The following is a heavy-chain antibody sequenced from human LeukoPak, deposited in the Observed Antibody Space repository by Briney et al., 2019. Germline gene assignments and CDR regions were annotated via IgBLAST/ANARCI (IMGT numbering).Heavy chain of an antibody. Sequence: PSETLSLTCAVYGGSFSSYYWTWIRQPPGKGLEWIGCVYYSGSPNYNPSLKSRVTISVDTSKNQFSLKLSSVTAADTAVYYCARYHGSSSWYWYFDYWGQGTLVTVSS. D-gene: IGHD6-13*01. CDR3: ARYHGSSSWYWYFDY. J-gene: IGHJ4*02. CDR2: VYYSGSP. CDR1: GGSFSSYY. V-gene: IGHV4-59*01.